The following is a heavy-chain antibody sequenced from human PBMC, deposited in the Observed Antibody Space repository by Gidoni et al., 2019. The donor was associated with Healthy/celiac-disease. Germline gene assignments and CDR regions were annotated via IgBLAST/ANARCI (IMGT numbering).Heavy chain of an antibody. CDR1: GFPFAAYA. V-gene: IGHV3-9*01. CDR2: ISWNSGSI. D-gene: IGHD2-2*01. Sequence: EVHLVESGGGLVQLGRSLRLSCAASGFPFAAYAMHWVRQAPGKGLEWVSGISWNSGSIGYADSVKGRFTISRDNAKNSLYLQMNSLRAEDTALYYCAKDKDKGGRGVPYYFDYWGQGTLVTVSS. J-gene: IGHJ4*02. CDR3: AKDKDKGGRGVPYYFDY.